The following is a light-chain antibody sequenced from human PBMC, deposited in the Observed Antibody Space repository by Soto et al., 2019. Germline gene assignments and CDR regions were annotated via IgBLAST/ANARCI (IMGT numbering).Light chain of an antibody. CDR3: CSYAGSTTPVV. CDR2: EGS. J-gene: IGLJ1*01. CDR1: SSDVGNYNL. Sequence: QSALTQPASVSESPGQSITISCTGTSSDVGNYNLVSWYQQHPGKAPKLMIYEGSKRPSGVSYRFSGSKSGNTASLTISGLRAEDEADYYCCSYAGSTTPVVFGTGTKLTVL. V-gene: IGLV2-23*01.